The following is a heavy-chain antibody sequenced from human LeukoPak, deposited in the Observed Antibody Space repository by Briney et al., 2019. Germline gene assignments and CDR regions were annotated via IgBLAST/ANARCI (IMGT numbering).Heavy chain of an antibody. Sequence: GGSLRLSCAASGFTFGDYGMSWVRQAPGKVLEWVSGISWNSGSIGYADSVKGRFTISRDNAKNSLYLQMNSLRAEDTALYYCAKVGEDYGTKTVYFDYWGQGTLVTVSS. CDR3: AKVGEDYGTKTVYFDY. J-gene: IGHJ4*02. CDR2: ISWNSGSI. V-gene: IGHV3-9*01. D-gene: IGHD4-17*01. CDR1: GFTFGDYG.